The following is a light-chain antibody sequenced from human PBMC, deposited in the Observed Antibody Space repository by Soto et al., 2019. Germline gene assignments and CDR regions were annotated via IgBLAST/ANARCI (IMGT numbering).Light chain of an antibody. Sequence: ENGTKQSPSTLSVSTGERATLSCRASQSVSSNLAWYQQKPGQAPRLLIYGASSRATGIPDRFSGSGSGTDFTLTISSLQAEDVAVYYCQQYHSTRLTFGQGTRLEIK. CDR2: GAS. CDR1: QSVSSN. V-gene: IGKV3D-15*01. CDR3: QQYHSTRLT. J-gene: IGKJ5*01.